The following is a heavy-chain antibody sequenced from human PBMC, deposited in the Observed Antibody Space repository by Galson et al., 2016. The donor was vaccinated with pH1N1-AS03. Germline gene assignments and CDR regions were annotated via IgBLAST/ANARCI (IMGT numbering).Heavy chain of an antibody. Sequence: SVKVSCKASGDTVTDYYIHWVRQAPGQGLEWMGWINPKSGGTKFDQKFQGRVTMARDTTINTLYMELGSLRSDETAIYFCARGYNVWTAFDYWGQGTLVTVSS. D-gene: IGHD3/OR15-3a*01. V-gene: IGHV1-2*02. CDR2: INPKSGGT. CDR1: GDTVTDYY. CDR3: ARGYNVWTAFDY. J-gene: IGHJ4*02.